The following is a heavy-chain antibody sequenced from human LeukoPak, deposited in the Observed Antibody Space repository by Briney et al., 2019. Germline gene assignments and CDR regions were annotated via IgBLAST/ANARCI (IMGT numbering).Heavy chain of an antibody. CDR2: ISAYNGNT. D-gene: IGHD3-22*01. CDR3: ARDQHYYDSSGYYDYFDY. Sequence: ASVKVSCKASGYTFTSCGISWVRQAPGQGPEWMGWISAYNGNTNYAQKLQGRVTMITDTSTSTAYMELRSLRSDDTAVYYCARDQHYYDSSGYYDYFDYWGQGTLVTVSS. V-gene: IGHV1-18*04. CDR1: GYTFTSCG. J-gene: IGHJ4*02.